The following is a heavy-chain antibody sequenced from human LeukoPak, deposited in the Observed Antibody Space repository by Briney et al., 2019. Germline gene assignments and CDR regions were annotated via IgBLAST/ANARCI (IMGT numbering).Heavy chain of an antibody. CDR2: ISDIGSI. V-gene: IGHV4-59*08. CDR3: AGHHPRNTVDF. J-gene: IGHJ4*02. CDR1: GGSISSYY. Sequence: SETLSLTCTVSGGSISSYYWSWIRQPPGKGLEWIAYISDIGSINYDPSLKSRVTISLDTSKNQFSLKLSSVTAADTAVYYCAGHHPRNTVDFWGQGTLVTVSS. D-gene: IGHD2/OR15-2a*01.